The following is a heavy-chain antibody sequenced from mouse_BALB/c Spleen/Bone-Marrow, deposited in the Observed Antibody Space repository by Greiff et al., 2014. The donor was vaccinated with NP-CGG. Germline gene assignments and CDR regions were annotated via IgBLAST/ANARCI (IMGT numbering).Heavy chain of an antibody. V-gene: IGHV2-2*02. CDR3: ARNPIRRDAMDY. D-gene: IGHD2-12*01. Sequence: VKLVESGPGLVQPSQSLSITYTVSGFSLTSYGVHWVRQSPGKGLEWLGVIWSGGSTDYNAAFMSRLSISKDNSKSQVFFKMNSLQGNDTAIYYCARNPIRRDAMDYWGQGTSVTVSS. CDR2: IWSGGST. CDR1: GFSLTSYG. J-gene: IGHJ4*01.